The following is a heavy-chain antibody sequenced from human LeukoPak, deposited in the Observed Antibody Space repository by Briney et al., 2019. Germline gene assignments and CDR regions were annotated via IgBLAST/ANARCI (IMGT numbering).Heavy chain of an antibody. CDR2: IIPIFGTA. Sequence: SVKVSCKASGGTFSSYAISWVRQAPGQGLEWMGGIIPIFGTANYAQKFQGRVTITADESTTTAYLELSSLRSEDTAVYYCARGDSVPLGGGNLLRVLYFNDWGQGTLVAVSS. D-gene: IGHD4-23*01. J-gene: IGHJ1*01. CDR3: ARGDSVPLGGGNLLRVLYFND. CDR1: GGTFSSYA. V-gene: IGHV1-69*13.